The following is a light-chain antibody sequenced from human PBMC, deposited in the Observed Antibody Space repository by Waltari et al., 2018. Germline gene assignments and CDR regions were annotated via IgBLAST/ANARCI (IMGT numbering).Light chain of an antibody. Sequence: QSVLTQPPPPSGTPGQRFTISFLGGISIMEGPIVNWYQLLPGVAPKLLIYSDNQRPSGVPDRFSGSRSGNSASLAISGLQSEDEADYYCAAWDDSLNVIFGGGTKLTVL. CDR1: ISIMEGPI. V-gene: IGLV1-44*01. CDR3: AAWDDSLNVI. CDR2: SDN. J-gene: IGLJ2*01.